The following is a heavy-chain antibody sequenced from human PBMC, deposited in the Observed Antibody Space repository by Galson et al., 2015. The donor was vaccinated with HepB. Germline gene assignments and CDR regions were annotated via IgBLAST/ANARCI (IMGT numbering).Heavy chain of an antibody. CDR1: GLTFDDYA. CDR3: AKDQAAPYYYGMDV. J-gene: IGHJ6*02. Sequence: SLRLSCAASGLTFDDYAMHWVRQAPGKGLEWVSGISWNSGNIGYADSVKGRFTISRDNAKNSLYLQMNSLRAEDTAFYYCAKDQAAPYYYGMDVWGQGTTVTVSS. V-gene: IGHV3-9*01. D-gene: IGHD2-15*01. CDR2: ISWNSGNI.